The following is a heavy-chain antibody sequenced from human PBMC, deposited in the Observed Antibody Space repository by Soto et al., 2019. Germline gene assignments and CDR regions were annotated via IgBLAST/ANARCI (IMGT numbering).Heavy chain of an antibody. CDR3: ARGWDSGNYGPRTPTNDY. CDR1: VFTFSTYA. Sequence: GSLRLCCAASVFTFSTYAMHWVRQAPGKGLEWVAVISYDGNNKYYVDSVKGRFTISRDNSKSTLYLQVNSLRTEDTGVYYCARGWDSGNYGPRTPTNDYWGQGTLVTVSS. V-gene: IGHV3-30-3*01. D-gene: IGHD1-26*01. J-gene: IGHJ4*02. CDR2: ISYDGNNK.